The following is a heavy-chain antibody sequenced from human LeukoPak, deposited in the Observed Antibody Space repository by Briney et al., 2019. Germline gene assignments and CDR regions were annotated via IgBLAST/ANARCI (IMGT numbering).Heavy chain of an antibody. Sequence: GGSLRLSCAASGFTFSNSGMHWVRLAPGKGLDWVAFIRYDGSNKYYTESVEGRFTISRDNSKNTLYLQMNSLRAEDTAVYYCAKEPPNTMIVGHRLDYWGQGTLVTVSS. CDR2: IRYDGSNK. D-gene: IGHD3-22*01. CDR3: AKEPPNTMIVGHRLDY. J-gene: IGHJ4*02. V-gene: IGHV3-30*02. CDR1: GFTFSNSG.